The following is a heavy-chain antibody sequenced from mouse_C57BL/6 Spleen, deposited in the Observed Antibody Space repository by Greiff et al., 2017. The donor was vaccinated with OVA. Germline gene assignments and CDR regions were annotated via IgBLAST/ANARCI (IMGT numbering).Heavy chain of an antibody. D-gene: IGHD2-4*01. J-gene: IGHJ4*01. Sequence: VQLVESGPGLVQPSQSLSITCTVSGFSLTSYGVHWVRQSPGKGLEWLGVIWSGGSTDYNAAFISRLSISKDNSKSQVFFKMNSLQADDTAIYYCARRGDYDYDFYAMDYWGQGTSVTVSS. CDR3: ARRGDYDYDFYAMDY. CDR1: GFSLTSYG. CDR2: IWSGGST. V-gene: IGHV2-2*01.